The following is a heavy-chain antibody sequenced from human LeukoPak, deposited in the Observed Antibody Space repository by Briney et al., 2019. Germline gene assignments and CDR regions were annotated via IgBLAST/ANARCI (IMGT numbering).Heavy chain of an antibody. V-gene: IGHV1-8*01. CDR3: ARASPLRSSGWYVGYYYYYMDV. D-gene: IGHD6-19*01. J-gene: IGHJ6*03. CDR1: GYTFTSYD. Sequence: GASVKVSCKASGYTFTSYDINWVRQATGQGLEWMGWMNPNSGNTGYAQKFQGRVTMTRNTSISTAYMELSSLRSEDTAVYYCARASPLRSSGWYVGYYYYYMDVWGKGTTVTISS. CDR2: MNPNSGNT.